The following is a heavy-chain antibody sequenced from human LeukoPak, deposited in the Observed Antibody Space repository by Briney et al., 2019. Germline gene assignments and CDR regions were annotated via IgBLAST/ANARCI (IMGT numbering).Heavy chain of an antibody. CDR3: AGSRNYDILTGYSYYFDY. CDR2: IIPILGIA. J-gene: IGHJ4*02. V-gene: IGHV1-69*02. D-gene: IGHD3-9*01. CDR1: GGTFSSYT. Sequence: SVKVSCKASGGTFSSYTISWVRQAPGQGLEWMGRIIPILGIANYAQKVQGRVTITADKSTSTAYMELSSLRSEDTAVYYCAGSRNYDILTGYSYYFDYWGQGTLVTVSS.